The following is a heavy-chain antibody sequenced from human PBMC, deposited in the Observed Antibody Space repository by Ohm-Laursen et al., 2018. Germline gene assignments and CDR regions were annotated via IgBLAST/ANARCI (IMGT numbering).Heavy chain of an antibody. D-gene: IGHD6-6*01. J-gene: IGHJ4*02. Sequence: SDTLSLTCTVSGGSISSYYWSWIRQPPGKGLEWIGYIYYSGSTNYNPSLKSRVTISVDTSKNQFSLKLSSVTAADTAVYYCARENESNFDYWGQGTLVTVSS. V-gene: IGHV4-59*12. CDR2: IYYSGST. CDR1: GGSISSYY. CDR3: ARENESNFDY.